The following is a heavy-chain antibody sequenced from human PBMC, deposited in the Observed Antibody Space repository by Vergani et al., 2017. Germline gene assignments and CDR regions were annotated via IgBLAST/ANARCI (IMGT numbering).Heavy chain of an antibody. V-gene: IGHV3-9*01. J-gene: IGHJ6*03. CDR2: ISWNSGSI. Sequence: EVQLLESGGGLVQPGGSLRLSCAASGFTFDDYAMHWVRQAPGKGLEWVSGISWNSGSIGYADSVKGRFTISRDNAKNSLYLQMNSLRTEDTALYYCAKASNYYYMDVWGKGTTVTVSS. CDR3: AKASNYYYMDV. CDR1: GFTFDDYA.